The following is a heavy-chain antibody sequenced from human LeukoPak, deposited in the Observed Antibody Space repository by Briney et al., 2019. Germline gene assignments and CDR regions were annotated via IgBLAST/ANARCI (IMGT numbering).Heavy chain of an antibody. V-gene: IGHV3-11*04. D-gene: IGHD6-13*01. CDR3: GSMTWDDY. CDR2: ISSSGTTI. CDR1: GSTFSDQY. Sequence: GGSLRLSCVASGSTFSDQYMDWVRQAPGKGLEWVSYISSSGTTIYYADSVKGRFTISRDNAKNSLYLQMNSLRAEDTAVYYCGSMTWDDYWGQGTLVTVSS. J-gene: IGHJ4*02.